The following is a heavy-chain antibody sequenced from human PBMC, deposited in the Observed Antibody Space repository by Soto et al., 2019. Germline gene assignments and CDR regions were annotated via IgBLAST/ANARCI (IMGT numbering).Heavy chain of an antibody. V-gene: IGHV3-30*18. CDR1: GFTFGSYG. D-gene: IGHD3-22*01. J-gene: IGHJ3*02. Sequence: GGSLRLSCAASGFTFGSYGMHWVRPAPGKGLEWVAVISNDGSNKYYTDSVEGRFTISRDNSKNTLYLQMNSLRAEDTAVYYCANGGYDRNDAFDIWGQGTMVTVSS. CDR2: ISNDGSNK. CDR3: ANGGYDRNDAFDI.